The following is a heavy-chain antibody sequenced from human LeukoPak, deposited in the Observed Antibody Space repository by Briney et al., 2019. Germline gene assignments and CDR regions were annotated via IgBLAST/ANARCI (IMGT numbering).Heavy chain of an antibody. CDR3: AINDFWSGYSDY. D-gene: IGHD3-3*01. Sequence: SQTLSLTCTVSGGSISSGGYYWSWIRQPPGKGLEWIGYIYHSGSTYYNPSLKSRVTISVDRSKNQFSLKLSSVTAADTAVYYCAINDFWSGYSDYWGQGTLVTVSS. CDR2: IYHSGST. V-gene: IGHV4-30-2*01. CDR1: GGSISSGGYY. J-gene: IGHJ4*02.